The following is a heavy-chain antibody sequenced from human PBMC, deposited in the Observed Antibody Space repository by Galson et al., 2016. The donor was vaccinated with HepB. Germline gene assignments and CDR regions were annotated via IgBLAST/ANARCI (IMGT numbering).Heavy chain of an antibody. J-gene: IGHJ6*02. V-gene: IGHV3-11*01. CDR3: ARVGYSYGWVYYYYGMDV. CDR2: ISSSGSTI. Sequence: SLRLSCAASRFTFSDYYMSWIRQAPGKGLEWLSYISSSGSTIYYADSVKGRFTISRDNAKNSLYLQMNSLRAEDTAVYYCARVGYSYGWVYYYYGMDVWGQGTTVTVSS. D-gene: IGHD5-18*01. CDR1: RFTFSDYY.